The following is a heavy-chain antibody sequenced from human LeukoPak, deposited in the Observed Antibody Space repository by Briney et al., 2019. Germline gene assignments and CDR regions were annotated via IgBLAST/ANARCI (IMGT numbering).Heavy chain of an antibody. CDR3: AILLEDYAFSTGSAKDY. V-gene: IGHV1-24*01. D-gene: IGHD3-3*01. CDR2: FDPVDGET. J-gene: IGHJ4*02. CDR1: GHALTQLS. Sequence: SVKVSCKVSGHALTQLSMHWVRQGSGRGLEWMGGFDPVDGETIYAQKFQGRVTMTEDTSTDTAYMELSSLRSDDTAVYYCAILLEDYAFSTGSAKDYWGQGTLVTVSS.